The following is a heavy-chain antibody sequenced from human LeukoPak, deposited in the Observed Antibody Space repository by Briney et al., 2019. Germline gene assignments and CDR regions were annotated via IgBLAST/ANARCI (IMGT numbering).Heavy chain of an antibody. D-gene: IGHD6-25*01. CDR2: IIDSEAT. V-gene: IGHV4-34*12. CDR3: ASVGKWQYRRGYDAFDI. CDR1: GGPFSGYD. J-gene: IGHJ3*02. Sequence: SETLSLTCAVFGGPFSGYDWSWIRQSPGKGLEWIGGIIDSEATTYNPSLKSRVTISLDTSTNHFSLELKSVTAADTAVYHCASVGKWQYRRGYDAFDIWGQGTMVIVSP.